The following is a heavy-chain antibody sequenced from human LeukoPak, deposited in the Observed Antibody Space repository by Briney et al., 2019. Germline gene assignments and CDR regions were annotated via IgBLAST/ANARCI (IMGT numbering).Heavy chain of an antibody. Sequence: VGSLRLSCAASGFSFSTYSMSWVRQAPGKGLEWVCRIKSKTDVGTTDYAAPVKGRFTISRDNSKNTLYLQMNSLRAEDTAVYYCARMGPNNDPQQLVPFSFDYWGQGTLVTVSS. CDR2: IKSKTDVGTT. D-gene: IGHD6-13*01. J-gene: IGHJ4*02. CDR3: ARMGPNNDPQQLVPFSFDY. CDR1: GFSFSTYS. V-gene: IGHV3-15*01.